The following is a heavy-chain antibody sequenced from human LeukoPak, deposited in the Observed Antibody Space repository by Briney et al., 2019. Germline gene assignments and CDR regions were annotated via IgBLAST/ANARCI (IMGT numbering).Heavy chain of an antibody. V-gene: IGHV1-69*13. CDR3: AREISGTHYGDYERSALDY. Sequence: GASVKVSCKASGGTSSSYAISWVRQAPGQGLEWMGGIIPIFGTANYAQKFQGRVTITADESTSTACMELSSLRSEDTAVYYCAREISGTHYGDYERSALDYWGQGTLVTVSS. CDR1: GGTSSSYA. D-gene: IGHD4-17*01. J-gene: IGHJ4*02. CDR2: IIPIFGTA.